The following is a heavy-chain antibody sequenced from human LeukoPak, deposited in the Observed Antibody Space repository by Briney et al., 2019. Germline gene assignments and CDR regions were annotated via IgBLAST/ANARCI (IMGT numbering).Heavy chain of an antibody. CDR2: ISWNSGSI. CDR1: GITFDDYA. J-gene: IGHJ3*02. Sequence: PGRSLRLSCAASGITFDDYAMHWVRQAPGKGLEWVSGISWNSGSIGYADSVKGRFTISRDSARNSLYLQMNSLRPEDTALYYCEKDRESGGDDVFDIGG. V-gene: IGHV3-9*01. CDR3: EKDRESGGDDVFDI. D-gene: IGHD2-21*01.